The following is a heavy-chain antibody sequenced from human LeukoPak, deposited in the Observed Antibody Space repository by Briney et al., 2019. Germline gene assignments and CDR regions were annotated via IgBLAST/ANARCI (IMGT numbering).Heavy chain of an antibody. CDR1: AGSISSSDYY. Sequence: RPSETLSLTCTVSAGSISSSDYYWGWIRQSPGKGLEWIGRISYSGSTYYNPSLKSRVTISVDTSKNHFSLRLSSVTAADTAVYYCARLTHSYYSDTSGYYPYYYMDVWGKGTRVTVSS. J-gene: IGHJ6*03. CDR3: ARLTHSYYSDTSGYYPYYYMDV. V-gene: IGHV4-39*02. CDR2: ISYSGST. D-gene: IGHD3-22*01.